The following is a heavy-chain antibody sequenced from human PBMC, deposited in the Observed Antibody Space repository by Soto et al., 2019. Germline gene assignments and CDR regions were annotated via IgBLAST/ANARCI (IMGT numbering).Heavy chain of an antibody. D-gene: IGHD3-3*01. V-gene: IGHV1-69*13. J-gene: IGHJ6*02. Sequence: SVKVSCKASGGSFSSYAMSWVRRARGQGLEWMGGIIPIFGTANYAQKFQGRVTIIADESTSTAYMELSSLRSEDTAVYYCARSVRDSWSGFYGGVWGQGTTVTVSS. CDR2: IIPIFGTA. CDR3: ARSVRDSWSGFYGGV. CDR1: GGSFSSYA.